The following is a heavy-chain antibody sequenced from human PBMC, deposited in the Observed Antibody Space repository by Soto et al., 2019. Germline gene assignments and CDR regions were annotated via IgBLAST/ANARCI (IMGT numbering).Heavy chain of an antibody. CDR1: GFSLRTYG. D-gene: IGHD6-19*01. Sequence: GGSLRLSCAAPGFSLRTYGMQWVRRAPGKGLEWVAFIWYDGTKKFYANSVKGRSTISKDNSNNILYLQMSGLRAEDTAVYYCARDVVTAVAGSVNWFDPWGQGTLVTVSS. J-gene: IGHJ5*02. V-gene: IGHV3-33*01. CDR3: ARDVVTAVAGSVNWFDP. CDR2: IWYDGTKK.